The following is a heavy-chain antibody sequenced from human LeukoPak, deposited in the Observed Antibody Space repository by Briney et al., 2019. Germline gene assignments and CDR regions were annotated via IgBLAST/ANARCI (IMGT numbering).Heavy chain of an antibody. CDR2: INHSGGT. CDR1: GGSFSGYY. Sequence: SETLSLTCAVYGGSFSGYYWSWIRQPPGKGLEWIGEINHSGGTNYNPSLKSRVTISVDTSKNQFSLKLSSVTAADTAVYYCARNGITGTVSYWGQGTLVTVSS. J-gene: IGHJ4*02. CDR3: ARNGITGTVSY. V-gene: IGHV4-34*01. D-gene: IGHD1-7*01.